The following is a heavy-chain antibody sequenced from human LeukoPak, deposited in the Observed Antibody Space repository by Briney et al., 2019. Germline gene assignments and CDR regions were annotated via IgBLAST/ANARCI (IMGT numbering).Heavy chain of an antibody. CDR1: GYSFTSYW. CDR2: IYPGDSDT. CDR3: ARPSTYYYGSGSYYATYYYGMDV. D-gene: IGHD3-10*01. J-gene: IGHJ6*02. V-gene: IGHV5-51*01. Sequence: GESLKISCKGSGYSFTSYWIGWVRQMPGKGLEWMGIIYPGDSDTRYSPSFQGQVTISADKSISTAYLQWSSLKASDTAMYYCARPSTYYYGSGSYYATYYYGMDVWGQGTTVTVSS.